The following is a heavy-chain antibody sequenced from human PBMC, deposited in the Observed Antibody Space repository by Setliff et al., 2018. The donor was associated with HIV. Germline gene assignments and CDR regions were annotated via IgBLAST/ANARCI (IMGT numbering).Heavy chain of an antibody. V-gene: IGHV4-28*06. Sequence: PSETLSLTCTVSGDSISSTNWGGWIRQPPGKGLEWIGYVYSTGSTNYNPSLKSRVTMPVDTSKNHFSLKLSSVTALDTAVYYCARKLPGMGYFDYWGQGTLVTVS. J-gene: IGHJ4*02. D-gene: IGHD1-26*01. CDR1: GDSISSTNW. CDR2: VYSTGST. CDR3: ARKLPGMGYFDY.